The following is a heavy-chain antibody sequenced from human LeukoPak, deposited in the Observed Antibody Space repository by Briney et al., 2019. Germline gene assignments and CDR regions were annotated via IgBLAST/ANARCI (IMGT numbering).Heavy chain of an antibody. CDR3: VKESHFKASDY. J-gene: IGHJ4*02. V-gene: IGHV3-64D*06. CDR2: INNNGDST. CDR1: GFTFSTYG. D-gene: IGHD3-3*02. Sequence: GGSLRLSCSASGFTFSTYGMHWVRQAPGKGLECVSNINNNGDSTYNADSVKGRFTVSRDNSKNTLYLHMNSLRVEDTAVYYCVKESHFKASDYWGRGTLVTVSS.